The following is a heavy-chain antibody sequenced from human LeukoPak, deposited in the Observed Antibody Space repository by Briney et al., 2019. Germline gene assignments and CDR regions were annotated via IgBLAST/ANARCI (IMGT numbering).Heavy chain of an antibody. CDR2: IYHSGDT. V-gene: IGHV4-38-2*01. D-gene: IGHD4-17*01. CDR1: GYSISSGYY. Sequence: SETLSLTCAVSGYSISSGYYWGWIRQPPRKGLEWIGNIYHSGDTYYNPSPKSRVTISADTSKNQFSLKLSSVTAADTAVYYCAKVGAYGDYARHDYWGQGTLVTVSS. CDR3: AKVGAYGDYARHDY. J-gene: IGHJ4*02.